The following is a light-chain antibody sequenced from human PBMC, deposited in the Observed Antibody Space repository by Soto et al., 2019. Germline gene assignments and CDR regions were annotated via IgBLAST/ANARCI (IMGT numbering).Light chain of an antibody. CDR3: SSYTSSSRYV. CDR1: SSDVGGYNY. V-gene: IGLV2-14*01. CDR2: DVS. Sequence: QSALTQPASLSGSPGQSITISCTGTSSDVGGYNYVSWYQQHPGKAPKLMIYDVSNRPSGVSNRFSGSKSGNTASLTISGLQAEDEADYYFSSYTSSSRYVFGTGTKVPVL. J-gene: IGLJ1*01.